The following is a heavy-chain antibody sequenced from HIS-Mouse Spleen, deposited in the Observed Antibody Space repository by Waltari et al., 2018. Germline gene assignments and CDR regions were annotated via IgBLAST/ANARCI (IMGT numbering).Heavy chain of an antibody. J-gene: IGHJ3*02. CDR3: TYSSSWYRNNAFDI. CDR2: IKSKTDGGTT. Sequence: EVQLVESGGGLVKPGGSLRLSCAASGFTSSNAWMSWVRQAPGKGLEWVGRIKSKTDGGTTDYAAPVKGRFTISRDDSKNTLYLQMNSLKTEDTAVYYCTYSSSWYRNNAFDIWGQGTMVTVSS. D-gene: IGHD6-13*01. CDR1: GFTSSNAW. V-gene: IGHV3-15*01.